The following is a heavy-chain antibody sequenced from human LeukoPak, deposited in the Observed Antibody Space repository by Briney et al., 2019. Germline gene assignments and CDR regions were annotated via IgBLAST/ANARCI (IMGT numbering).Heavy chain of an antibody. CDR1: GFTFDDYT. D-gene: IGHD3-22*01. J-gene: IGHJ3*02. CDR3: VKVFSRVWHSSGYDAFDI. V-gene: IGHV3-43*01. CDR2: ISWDGGST. Sequence: GGSLRLSCAASGFTFDDYTMNWVRQAPGEGLEWVSLISWDGGSTFYADSVKGRFTISRDNSKNSLYLQMDSLRTDDTALYYCVKVFSRVWHSSGYDAFDIWGQGTMVTVSS.